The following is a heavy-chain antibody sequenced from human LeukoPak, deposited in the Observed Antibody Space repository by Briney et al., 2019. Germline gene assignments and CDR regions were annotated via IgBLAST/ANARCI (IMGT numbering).Heavy chain of an antibody. CDR3: ARGSTIAVVTAIDY. J-gene: IGHJ4*02. V-gene: IGHV1-69*13. CDR1: GYTFSSYA. D-gene: IGHD2-21*02. Sequence: SVKVSCKASGYTFSSYAISWVRQAPGQGLEWMGGIIPIFGTANYAQKFQGRVTITADESTSTAYMELSSLRSEDTAVYYCARGSTIAVVTAIDYWGQGTLVTVSS. CDR2: IIPIFGTA.